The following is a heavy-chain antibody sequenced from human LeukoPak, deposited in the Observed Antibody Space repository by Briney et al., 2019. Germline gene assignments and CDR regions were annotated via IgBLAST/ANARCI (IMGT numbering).Heavy chain of an antibody. CDR2: IYYSGST. CDR3: ARDQGTEAFDI. V-gene: IGHV4-59*01. Sequence: SETLSLTCTVSGGSISSYYWSWIRQPPGKGLEWIGYIYYSGSTNYNPSLKSRVTISVDTSKNQFSLKLSSVTAADTAAYYCARDQGTEAFDIWGQGTMVTVSS. D-gene: IGHD3-10*01. J-gene: IGHJ3*02. CDR1: GGSISSYY.